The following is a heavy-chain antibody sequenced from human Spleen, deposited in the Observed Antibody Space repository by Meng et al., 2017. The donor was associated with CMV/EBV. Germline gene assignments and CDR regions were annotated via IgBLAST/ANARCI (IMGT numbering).Heavy chain of an antibody. J-gene: IGHJ3*02. V-gene: IGHV3-33*01. Sequence: GESLKISCAASGFTFSSYGMHWVRQAPGKGLEWVAVIWYDGSNKYYADSEKGRFTISRDKSKNTLYLQMNSLRAEDTAVYYCAREAHYGSGAFDIWGQGTMVTVSS. D-gene: IGHD3-10*01. CDR2: IWYDGSNK. CDR3: AREAHYGSGAFDI. CDR1: GFTFSSYG.